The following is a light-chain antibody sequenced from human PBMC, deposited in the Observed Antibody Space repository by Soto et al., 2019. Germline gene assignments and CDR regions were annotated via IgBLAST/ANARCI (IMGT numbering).Light chain of an antibody. CDR1: QSVPKNY. J-gene: IGKJ1*01. Sequence: EILLTQSPGTLSLSPGERATLSCRASQSVPKNYLAWHQQEPGQAPRLLIYGPSSRATGIPDRFSGSGSGTDFPLTISRLEPEDFAVYYCHQYATSPQTFGQGTKVEIK. V-gene: IGKV3-20*01. CDR2: GPS. CDR3: HQYATSPQT.